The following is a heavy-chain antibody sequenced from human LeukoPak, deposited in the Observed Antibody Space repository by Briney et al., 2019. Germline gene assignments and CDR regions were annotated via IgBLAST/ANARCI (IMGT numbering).Heavy chain of an antibody. CDR3: ITEPHDYGDFTFGY. V-gene: IGHV3-15*01. D-gene: IGHD4-17*01. CDR2: ISSKSDGGTT. CDR1: ELAFKNVW. Sequence: PGGSLRLSCGASELAFKNVWMSWVRQAPGKGLEWVGRISSKSDGGTTDYAAPVKGRITISRDDSTNTLSLQMSGLKAEDTALYFCITEPHDYGDFTFGYWGQGTLVTVSS. J-gene: IGHJ4*02.